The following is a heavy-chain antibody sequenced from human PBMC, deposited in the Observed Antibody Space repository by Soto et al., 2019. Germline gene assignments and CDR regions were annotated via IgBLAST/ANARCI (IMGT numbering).Heavy chain of an antibody. D-gene: IGHD2-21*02. Sequence: GESLKISCQGSGYSFTNYWIGWVRQMPGKGLEWMGIIYPGDSDTRYSPSFQGQVTLSADKSISTAYLHWSTLRASDTAIYYCARYMGVVTASIDYWGQGTLVTVSS. CDR2: IYPGDSDT. CDR1: GYSFTNYW. J-gene: IGHJ4*02. V-gene: IGHV5-51*01. CDR3: ARYMGVVTASIDY.